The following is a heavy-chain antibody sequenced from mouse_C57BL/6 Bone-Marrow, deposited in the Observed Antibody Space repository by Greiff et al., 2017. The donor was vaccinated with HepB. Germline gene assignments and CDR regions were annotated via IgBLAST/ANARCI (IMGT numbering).Heavy chain of an antibody. J-gene: IGHJ2*01. Sequence: EVKLMESGPGLVKPSQSLSLTCSVTGYSITSGYYWNWIRQFPGNKLEWMGYISYDGSNNYNPSLKNRISITRDTSKNQFFLKLNSVTTEDTATYYCAREEGRTGTDFDYWGQGTTLTVSS. V-gene: IGHV3-6*01. CDR3: AREEGRTGTDFDY. CDR2: ISYDGSN. CDR1: GYSITSGYY. D-gene: IGHD4-1*01.